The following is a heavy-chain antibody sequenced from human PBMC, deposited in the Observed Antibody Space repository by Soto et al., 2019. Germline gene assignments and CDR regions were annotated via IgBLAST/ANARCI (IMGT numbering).Heavy chain of an antibody. D-gene: IGHD3-16*01. V-gene: IGHV3-23*01. CDR3: AKVKVGGWIEIDY. J-gene: IGHJ4*02. CDR1: GFTFSSYA. CDR2: ISGSGGST. Sequence: EVQLLESGGGLVQPGGSLRLSCAASGFTFSSYAMSWVRQAPGKGLEWVSAISGSGGSTYYADSVKGRFTISRDNSKNTLYLQMNGLRAEDTAVYYCAKVKVGGWIEIDYWGQGTLVTVSS.